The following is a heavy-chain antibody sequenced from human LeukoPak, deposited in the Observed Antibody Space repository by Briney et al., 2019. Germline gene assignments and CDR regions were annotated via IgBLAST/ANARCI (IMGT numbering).Heavy chain of an antibody. CDR1: GFTVSSNY. Sequence: GGSLRLSCAASGFTVSSNYMSWVRQAPGKGLEWVSVIYSGGSTYYADSVKGRFTISRDNSKNTLYLQMNSLRAEDTAVYYCARETRHCSGGSCFGRGGFDYWGQGTLVTVSS. CDR2: IYSGGST. D-gene: IGHD2-15*01. V-gene: IGHV3-53*01. CDR3: ARETRHCSGGSCFGRGGFDY. J-gene: IGHJ4*02.